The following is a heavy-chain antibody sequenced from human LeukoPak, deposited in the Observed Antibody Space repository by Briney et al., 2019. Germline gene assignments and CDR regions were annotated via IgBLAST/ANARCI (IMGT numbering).Heavy chain of an antibody. CDR3: ARGDLGGWYWL. CDR2: IYYSGST. D-gene: IGHD6-19*01. CDR1: GGSISSYY. Sequence: PSETLSLTCTVSGGSISSYYWSWIRQPPGKGLEWIGYIYYSGSTNYNPSLKSRVTISVDTSKNQFSLKLSSVTAADTAVYYCARGDLGGWYWLWGQGTLVTVSS. V-gene: IGHV4-59*01. J-gene: IGHJ4*02.